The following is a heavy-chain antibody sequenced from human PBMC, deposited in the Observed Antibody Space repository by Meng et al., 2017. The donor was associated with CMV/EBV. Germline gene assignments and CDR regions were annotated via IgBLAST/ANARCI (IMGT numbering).Heavy chain of an antibody. CDR3: AKDRHAVVAAPPHS. V-gene: IGHV3-30*02. Sequence: GESLKISCAASGFTFSDYAFHWVRQAPGKGLEWLSFIRFDGTITSYADSVKGRFTISRDNSKKTVYLQMNSLRLEDTAVYYCAKDRHAVVAAPPHSWGQGTLVTVSS. CDR2: IRFDGTIT. CDR1: GFTFSDYA. D-gene: IGHD2-15*01. J-gene: IGHJ4*02.